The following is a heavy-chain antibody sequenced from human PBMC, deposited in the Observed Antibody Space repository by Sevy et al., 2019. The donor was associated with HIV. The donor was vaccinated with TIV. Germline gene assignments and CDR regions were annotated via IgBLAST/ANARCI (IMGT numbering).Heavy chain of an antibody. CDR2: IRSKAYGGTT. V-gene: IGHV3-49*04. CDR3: TRDITMIVVGLGDYYYGMDV. Sequence: GGSLRLSCTASGFTFGDYAMSWVRQAPGKGLEWVGFIRSKAYGGTTEYAASVKGRFTISRDDSKSIAYLQMNSLNTEDTAVYYCTRDITMIVVGLGDYYYGMDVWGQGTTVTVSS. J-gene: IGHJ6*02. CDR1: GFTFGDYA. D-gene: IGHD3-22*01.